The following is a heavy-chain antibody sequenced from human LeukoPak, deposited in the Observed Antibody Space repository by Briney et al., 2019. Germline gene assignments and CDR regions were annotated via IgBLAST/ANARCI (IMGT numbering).Heavy chain of an antibody. Sequence: GGSLRLSCAASGFTFSRYAMHWVRQAPGKGLEWVSVIAYDGSNKYSADSLKGRFTISRDNAKNSLYLQMNSLRAEDTAVYYCAELGITMIGGVWGKGTTVTISS. J-gene: IGHJ6*04. CDR2: IAYDGSNK. CDR1: GFTFSRYA. V-gene: IGHV3-30*18. CDR3: AELGITMIGGV. D-gene: IGHD3-10*02.